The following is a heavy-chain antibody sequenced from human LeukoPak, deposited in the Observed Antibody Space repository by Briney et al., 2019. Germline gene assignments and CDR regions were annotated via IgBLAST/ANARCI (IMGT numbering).Heavy chain of an antibody. CDR3: ARDSHRYCSSTSCPSRDYYMDV. Sequence: SETLSLTCAVYGGSFSSSTYYWGWIRQPPGKGLEWIGTIYYSGSTYYNSSLKSRVTISVDTSKNQFSLKLSSVTAADTAVYYCARDSHRYCSSTSCPSRDYYMDVWGKGTTVTVS. CDR2: IYYSGST. V-gene: IGHV4-39*07. J-gene: IGHJ6*03. D-gene: IGHD2-2*01. CDR1: GGSFSSSTYY.